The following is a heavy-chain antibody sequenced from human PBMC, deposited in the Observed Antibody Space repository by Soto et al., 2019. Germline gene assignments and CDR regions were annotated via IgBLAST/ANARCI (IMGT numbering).Heavy chain of an antibody. Sequence: GGSLRLSCAASGFTFSSYAMSWVRQAPGKGLEWVSAISGSGGSTYYADSVKGRFTISRDNSKNTLYLQMNSLRAEDTAVYYCAKDRASIAARPNWFDPWGQRSLVTVSS. CDR3: AKDRASIAARPNWFDP. D-gene: IGHD6-6*01. V-gene: IGHV3-23*01. CDR1: GFTFSSYA. CDR2: ISGSGGST. J-gene: IGHJ5*02.